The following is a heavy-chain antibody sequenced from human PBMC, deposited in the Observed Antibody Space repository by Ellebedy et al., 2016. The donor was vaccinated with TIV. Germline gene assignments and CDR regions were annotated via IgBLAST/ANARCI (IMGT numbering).Heavy chain of an antibody. V-gene: IGHV1-2*02. CDR2: INPNSGAT. D-gene: IGHD1-26*01. Sequence: AASVKVSCTASGYTFTVYYIHWVRQARGQGLEWMGWINPNSGATIYPQKFQGRVTLTRDTSISTAYMELSRLTSDDTAVYYCAREGDLLAAFDIWGQGTMVTVSS. J-gene: IGHJ3*02. CDR3: AREGDLLAAFDI. CDR1: GYTFTVYY.